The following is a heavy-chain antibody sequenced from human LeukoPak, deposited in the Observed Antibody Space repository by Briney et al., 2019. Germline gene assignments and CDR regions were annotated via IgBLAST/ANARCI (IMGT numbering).Heavy chain of an antibody. CDR3: ARNTRSGYYQLPPDY. Sequence: SETLSLTCTVSGGSISSSSYYWGWIRQPPGKGLEWIGSIYYSGSTYYNPSLKSRVTISVDTSKNQFSLELSSVTAADTAVYYCARNTRSGYYQLPPDYWGQGTLVTVSS. J-gene: IGHJ4*02. D-gene: IGHD3-22*01. CDR2: IYYSGST. CDR1: GGSISSSSYY. V-gene: IGHV4-39*07.